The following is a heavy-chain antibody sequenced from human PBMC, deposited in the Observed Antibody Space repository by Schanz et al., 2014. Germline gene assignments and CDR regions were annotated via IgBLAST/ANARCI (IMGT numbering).Heavy chain of an antibody. D-gene: IGHD6-6*01. CDR2: MSGSGSTA. J-gene: IGHJ4*02. Sequence: EVQLVASGGGLVQPGGSLRLSCVASGFTFFGSFAMSWVRQAPGKGLEWVSGMSGSGSTADYADSVKGRFTISRDNAKNSLYLQMNSLRAEDTAVYYCVPMSIAAHWGQGTLVTVSS. CDR3: VPMSIAAH. CDR1: GFTFFGSFA. V-gene: IGHV3-23*04.